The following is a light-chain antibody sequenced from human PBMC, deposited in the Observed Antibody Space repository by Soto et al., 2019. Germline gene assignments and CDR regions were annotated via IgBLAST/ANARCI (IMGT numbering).Light chain of an antibody. J-gene: IGKJ1*01. V-gene: IGKV1-9*01. CDR3: QRLQT. CDR1: PGISSY. CDR2: AAS. Sequence: DIQLTQSPSFLSASVADRVTITCRASPGISSYLAWHQQKPGTAPKLLIFAASTLQRGVPSKFSGSGSWTEFTFQTNNLQPEEFATYYCQRLQTCGQGTRVEIK.